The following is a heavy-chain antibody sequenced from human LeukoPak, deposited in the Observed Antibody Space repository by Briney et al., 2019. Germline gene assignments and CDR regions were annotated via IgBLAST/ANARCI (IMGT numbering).Heavy chain of an antibody. V-gene: IGHV4-59*08. CDR3: ARHRFLEWPLTD. CDR2: IYYSGST. Sequence: PSETLSLTCTVSGGSVSSDYWSWIRQPPGKGLEWIGYIYYSGSTNYNPSLKSRVTISVDTSKNQFSLRRSSVTAADTAVYYCARHRFLEWPLTDWGQGTLVTVSS. J-gene: IGHJ4*02. D-gene: IGHD3-3*01. CDR1: GGSVSSDY.